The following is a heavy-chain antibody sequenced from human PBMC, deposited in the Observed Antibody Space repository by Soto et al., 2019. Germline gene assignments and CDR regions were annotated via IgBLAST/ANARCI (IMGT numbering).Heavy chain of an antibody. CDR3: AREWIVVVPAASYYGMDV. Sequence: QVQLVESGGGVVQPGRSLRLSCAASGFTFSSYGMHWVRQAPGKGLEWVAVIWYDGSNKYYADSVKGRFTISRDNSKNTLYLQMNSLRAEDTAVYYCAREWIVVVPAASYYGMDVWGQGTRVTVSS. D-gene: IGHD2-2*01. CDR1: GFTFSSYG. J-gene: IGHJ6*02. CDR2: IWYDGSNK. V-gene: IGHV3-33*01.